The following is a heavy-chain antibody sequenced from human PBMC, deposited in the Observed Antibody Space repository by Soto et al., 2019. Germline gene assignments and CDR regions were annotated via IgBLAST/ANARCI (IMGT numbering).Heavy chain of an antibody. CDR1: GGSISSSSYY. Sequence: QLQLQESGPGLVKPSETLSLTCTVSGGSISSSSYYWGWIRQPPGKGLEWIGSIYYSGSTYYNPSPKSRVTISVDTSKNQFSLKLSSVTAADTAVYYCASLNYDILTGYPYFDYWGQGTLVTVSS. V-gene: IGHV4-39*01. CDR2: IYYSGST. D-gene: IGHD3-9*01. J-gene: IGHJ4*02. CDR3: ASLNYDILTGYPYFDY.